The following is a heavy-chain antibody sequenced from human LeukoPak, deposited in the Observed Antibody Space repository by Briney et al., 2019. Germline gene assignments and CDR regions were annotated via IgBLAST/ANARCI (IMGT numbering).Heavy chain of an antibody. CDR1: GFTFSSYA. CDR3: ARNSGIAVAGNLDY. D-gene: IGHD6-19*01. Sequence: GGSLRLSCAASGFTFSSYAMSWVRQAPGKGLEWVSAISGSGGSTYYADSVKGRFTISRDNSKNTLYLQMNSLRAEDTAVYYCARNSGIAVAGNLDYWGQGTLVTVSS. J-gene: IGHJ4*02. V-gene: IGHV3-23*01. CDR2: ISGSGGST.